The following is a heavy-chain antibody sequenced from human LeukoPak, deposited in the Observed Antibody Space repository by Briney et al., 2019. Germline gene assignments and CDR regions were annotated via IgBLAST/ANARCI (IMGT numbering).Heavy chain of an antibody. CDR2: ISWNSGTI. J-gene: IGHJ4*02. V-gene: IGHV3-9*01. Sequence: GGSLRLSCAASGFIFDDYAMHWVRQAPGKGLEWVSGISWNSGTIDYAASVRGRFTISRDSAKNSLSLQMNSLRPEDTALYYCAKEGARRTFDFWGQGALVTVSS. D-gene: IGHD1-7*01. CDR1: GFIFDDYA. CDR3: AKEGARRTFDF.